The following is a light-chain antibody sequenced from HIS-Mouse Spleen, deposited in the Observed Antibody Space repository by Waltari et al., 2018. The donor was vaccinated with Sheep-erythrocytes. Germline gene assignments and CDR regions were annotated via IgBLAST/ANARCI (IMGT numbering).Light chain of an antibody. Sequence: QSALTPPASVSGSPGQSIPISCTGTSSDVGGYNYLSWYQQHPGKAPKLMIYDVSNRPSGVSNRFSGSKSGNTASLTISGLQAEDEADYYCSSYTSSSTWVFGGGTKLTVL. CDR2: DVS. CDR3: SSYTSSSTWV. V-gene: IGLV2-14*03. J-gene: IGLJ3*02. CDR1: SSDVGGYNY.